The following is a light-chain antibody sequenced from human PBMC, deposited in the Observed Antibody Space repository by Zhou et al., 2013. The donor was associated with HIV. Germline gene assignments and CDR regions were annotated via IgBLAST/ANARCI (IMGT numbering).Light chain of an antibody. CDR1: SSDVGGYNY. CDR2: EVT. Sequence: QSALTQPPSASRTPGQSVTISCTGTSSDVGGYNYVAWYQHHPGKAPKIMIYEVTKRPSGVPDRFSGSKSGNTASLTVSGLQAEDEAEYYCGSYAGSSSWIFGGGTKLTVL. V-gene: IGLV2-8*02. CDR3: GSYAGSSSWI. J-gene: IGLJ2*01.